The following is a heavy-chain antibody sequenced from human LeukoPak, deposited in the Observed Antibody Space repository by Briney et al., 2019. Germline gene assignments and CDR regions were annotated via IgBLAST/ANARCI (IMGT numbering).Heavy chain of an antibody. D-gene: IGHD2-15*01. CDR3: AKGLGYCSGGSCYPRGMMLFDI. CDR1: GYTFTSYA. CDR2: INTNTGNP. J-gene: IGHJ3*02. V-gene: IGHV7-4-1*02. Sequence: ASVKVSCKASGYTFTSYAMNWVRQAPGQGLEWMGWINTNTGNPTYAQGFTGRFVFSLDTSVSTAYLQISSLKAEDTAVYYCAKGLGYCSGGSCYPRGMMLFDIWGQGTMVTVSS.